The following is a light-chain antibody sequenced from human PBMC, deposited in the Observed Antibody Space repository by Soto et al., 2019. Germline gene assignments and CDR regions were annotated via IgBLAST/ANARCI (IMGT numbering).Light chain of an antibody. Sequence: DIQMTQSPSTLSASVGDRVTITCRASQSVSRWLAWYKQKPGEAPKLLIYKASNLESGVSSRFSGSGSGTKFTLTISCLQPDDSATYYCQQYDVYSPWMYGQGTKVDIK. CDR3: QQYDVYSPWM. CDR2: KAS. J-gene: IGKJ1*01. V-gene: IGKV1-5*03. CDR1: QSVSRW.